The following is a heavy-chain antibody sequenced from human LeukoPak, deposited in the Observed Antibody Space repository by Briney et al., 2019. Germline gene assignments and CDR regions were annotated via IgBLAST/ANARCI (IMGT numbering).Heavy chain of an antibody. V-gene: IGHV3-66*01. J-gene: IGHJ5*02. CDR2: LYSGGST. Sequence: GGSLRLFCAASGFTISNNYMSWLRQAPGKGLECVSVLYSGGSTYYADSVKGRFTISRDNSKNTLFLQMNSLRAEDTAMYYCAANHPFDPWGQGTLVTVSS. CDR1: GFTISNNY. D-gene: IGHD1-14*01. CDR3: AANHPFDP.